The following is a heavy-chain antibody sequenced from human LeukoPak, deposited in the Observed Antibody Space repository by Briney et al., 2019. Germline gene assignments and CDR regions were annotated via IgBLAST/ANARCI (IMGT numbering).Heavy chain of an antibody. CDR1: GYTFTGYY. D-gene: IGHD4-23*01. Sequence: ASVKVSCKASGYTFTGYYMHWVRQAPGQGLEWMGIINPSGGSTSYAQKFQARVTMTRDTSTSTVYMGLSGLTSDDTAVYYCARDWGDYGGKTDYWGQGTLVTVSS. J-gene: IGHJ4*02. CDR3: ARDWGDYGGKTDY. V-gene: IGHV1-46*01. CDR2: INPSGGST.